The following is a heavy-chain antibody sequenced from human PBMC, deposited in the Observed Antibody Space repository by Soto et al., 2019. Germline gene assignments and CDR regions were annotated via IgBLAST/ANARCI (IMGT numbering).Heavy chain of an antibody. CDR2: IYWDDDK. CDR3: VHKSYDDWFDP. D-gene: IGHD3-16*01. Sequence: QITLKESGPPLVKPTQTLTLTCTFTGFSLSTSGVGVGWFRQPPGKALQWLALIYWDDDKRYSPSLKSRLTITKDTPKNQVVLTMTNMDPLDTATYYCVHKSYDDWFDPWGQGTLVTVSS. CDR1: GFSLSTSGVG. V-gene: IGHV2-5*02. J-gene: IGHJ5*02.